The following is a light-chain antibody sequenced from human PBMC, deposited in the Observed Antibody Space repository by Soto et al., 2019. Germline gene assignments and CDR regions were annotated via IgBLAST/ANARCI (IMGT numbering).Light chain of an antibody. V-gene: IGKV1-39*01. Sequence: DIQMTQSPSSLSASVGDRVTITCRASQPIATYLSWSQQKPGKAPKLLIYTASNLQSGVPSRFTGSGSGTECTLTISSLHPEDVATYYCQQSYNSPPWTFGQRTKVEIK. CDR3: QQSYNSPPWT. CDR2: TAS. CDR1: QPIATY. J-gene: IGKJ1*01.